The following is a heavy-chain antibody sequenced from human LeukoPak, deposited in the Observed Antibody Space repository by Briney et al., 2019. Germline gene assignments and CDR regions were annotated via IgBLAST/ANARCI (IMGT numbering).Heavy chain of an antibody. V-gene: IGHV1-18*01. Sequence: GASVKVSCKASGYTFTSYGISWVRQAPGQGLEWMGWISAYNGNTNYAQKLQGRVTMTTDTSTSTAYMELRSLRSDDTAVYYCARDGANYYDSSGYYPPDYWGQGTLVTVSS. CDR1: GYTFTSYG. J-gene: IGHJ4*02. D-gene: IGHD3-22*01. CDR3: ARDGANYYDSSGYYPPDY. CDR2: ISAYNGNT.